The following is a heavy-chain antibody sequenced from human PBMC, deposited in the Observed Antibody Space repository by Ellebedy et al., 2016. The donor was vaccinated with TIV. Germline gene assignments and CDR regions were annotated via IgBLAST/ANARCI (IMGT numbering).Heavy chain of an antibody. CDR2: INSDGSST. J-gene: IGHJ3*02. CDR1: GFAFSSNW. CDR3: ARWDFDSVNAFDI. Sequence: GESLKISCGASGFAFSSNWMYWVRQAPGKGLVWVSRINSDGSSTRYADSVKGRFTISRDNAKNTLYLQMNSLSAEDTAVYYCARWDFDSVNAFDIWGQGTMVTVSS. V-gene: IGHV3-74*01. D-gene: IGHD3-9*01.